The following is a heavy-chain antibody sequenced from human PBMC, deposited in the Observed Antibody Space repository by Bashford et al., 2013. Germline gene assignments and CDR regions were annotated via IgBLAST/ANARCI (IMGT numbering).Heavy chain of an antibody. CDR2: IYWNGDK. Sequence: SGPTLVKPTETLALTCSFSGFSLTTSGAGVGWVRQSPGEALEWLALIYWNGDKRYSPSLKSRLTITKDTSKNQVVLTMTNMDPVDTATYYCAHFSYDYKALIFPLSELWFDPWGRGNPGHRLL. D-gene: IGHD3-16*01. CDR1: GFSLTTSGAG. J-gene: IGHJ5*02. V-gene: IGHV2-5*01. CDR3: AHFSYDYKALIFPLSELWFDP.